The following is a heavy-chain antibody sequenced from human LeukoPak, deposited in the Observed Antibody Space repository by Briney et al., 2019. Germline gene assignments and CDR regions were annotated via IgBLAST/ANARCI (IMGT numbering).Heavy chain of an antibody. CDR3: AKASLRYFDWDAFDI. CDR2: ISYDGSNK. Sequence: GGSLRLSCVASGFTFSNYGIHWVRQAPGKGLEWVAVISYDGSNKYYADSVKGRFTISRDNSKNTLYLQMNSLRAEDTAVYYCAKASLRYFDWDAFDIWGQGTMVTVSS. D-gene: IGHD3-9*01. J-gene: IGHJ3*02. V-gene: IGHV3-30*18. CDR1: GFTFSNYG.